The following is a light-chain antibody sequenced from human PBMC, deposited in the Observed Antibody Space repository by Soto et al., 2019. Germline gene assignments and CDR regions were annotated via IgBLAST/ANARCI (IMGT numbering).Light chain of an antibody. Sequence: QSVLTPPASVSGSPGQSITISCTGTSSDVGTYNYVSWYQHHPGKAPKLIIYEVSNRPSGVSNRFSGSKSGSTASLTISGLQAEDEADYHCTSYTRDTALVFGTGTKV. CDR1: SSDVGTYNY. CDR3: TSYTRDTALV. V-gene: IGLV2-14*01. CDR2: EVS. J-gene: IGLJ1*01.